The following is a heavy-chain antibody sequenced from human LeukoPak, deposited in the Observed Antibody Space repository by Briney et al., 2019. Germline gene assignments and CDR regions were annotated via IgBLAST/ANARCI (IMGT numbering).Heavy chain of an antibody. Sequence: ASVKVSCKASGGTFSSYAISWVRQAPGQGLEWMGRIIPILGIANYAQKFQGRVTITADKSTSTAYMELSSLRSEDTGVYYCARGLGGQQLAAELDYWGQGTLVTVSS. CDR2: IIPILGIA. CDR3: ARGLGGQQLAAELDY. V-gene: IGHV1-69*04. J-gene: IGHJ4*02. D-gene: IGHD6-13*01. CDR1: GGTFSSYA.